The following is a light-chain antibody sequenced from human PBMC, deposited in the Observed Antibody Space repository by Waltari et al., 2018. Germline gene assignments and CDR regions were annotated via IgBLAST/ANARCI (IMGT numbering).Light chain of an antibody. J-gene: IGLJ7*01. V-gene: IGLV1-51*02. CDR2: EKT. CDR1: SSNIGNNY. Sequence: QSVLTQPPSVSAAPGQRVTIPCSGGSSNIGNNYVSWYRQFPGTAPKRPLYEKTGRPSGIPGRFTGSKSGTSATLDITGLQAGDEADYYCGTWDSSLSGAVFGGGTHLTVL. CDR3: GTWDSSLSGAV.